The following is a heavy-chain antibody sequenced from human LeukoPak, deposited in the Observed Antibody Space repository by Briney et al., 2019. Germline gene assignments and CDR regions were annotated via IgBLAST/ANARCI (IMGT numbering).Heavy chain of an antibody. Sequence: GGSLRLSCAASGFTFSSNAMSWVRQAPGKGLEWVSAISGSGSSTYYADPVKGRCTISRDNSKNTLYLQMNSLRAEDTAVYYWASTYYYDSSGYDDAFDIWGQGTMVTVSS. CDR2: ISGSGSST. CDR3: ASTYYYDSSGYDDAFDI. J-gene: IGHJ3*02. V-gene: IGHV3-23*01. D-gene: IGHD3-22*01. CDR1: GFTFSSNA.